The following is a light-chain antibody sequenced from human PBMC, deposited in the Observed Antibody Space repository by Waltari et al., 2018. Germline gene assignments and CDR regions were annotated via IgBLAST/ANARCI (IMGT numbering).Light chain of an antibody. CDR2: RNN. J-gene: IGLJ3*02. CDR1: RSNIGGNF. Sequence: QSVVTQPPSASGTPGQRVTISCSGTRSNIGGNFVYWYQQLPGTAPKLLIQRNNRRPSGVPDRVSGSKSGTSASLTISGLRSEDEADYYCAAWDDSLSGGVFGGGTKVTVL. CDR3: AAWDDSLSGGV. V-gene: IGLV1-47*01.